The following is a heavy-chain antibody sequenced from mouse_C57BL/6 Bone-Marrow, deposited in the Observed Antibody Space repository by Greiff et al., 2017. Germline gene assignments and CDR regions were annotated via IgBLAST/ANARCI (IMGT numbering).Heavy chain of an antibody. CDR2: INPGSGGT. V-gene: IGHV1-54*01. CDR3: ARGCYYPYYFDY. D-gene: IGHD2-3*01. J-gene: IGHJ2*01. CDR1: GYAFTNYL. Sequence: QVQLKESGAELVRPGTSVKVSCKASGYAFTNYLIEWVKQRPGQGLEWIGVINPGSGGTNYNEKFKGKATLTADKSSSTAYMQLSSLTSEDSAVYFCARGCYYPYYFDYWGQGTTLTVSS.